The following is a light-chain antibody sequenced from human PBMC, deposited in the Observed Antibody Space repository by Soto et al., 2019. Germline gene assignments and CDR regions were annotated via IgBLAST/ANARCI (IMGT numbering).Light chain of an antibody. J-gene: IGLJ1*01. V-gene: IGLV2-14*01. CDR1: SGDVGVYNF. CDR2: EVN. Sequence: QSALTQPASVSGSPGQSITISCTGTSGDVGVYNFVSWYQHHPGKAPKLMISEVNNRPSGVSHRFSGSKSGNTASLTISGLQAEDEADYYCSSYISSNTLYVFGTGTKLTVL. CDR3: SSYISSNTLYV.